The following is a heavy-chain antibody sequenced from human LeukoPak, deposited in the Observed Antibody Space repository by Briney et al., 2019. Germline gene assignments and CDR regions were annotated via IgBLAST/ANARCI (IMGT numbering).Heavy chain of an antibody. D-gene: IGHD6-13*01. CDR2: IKQDGSEK. Sequence: GGSLRLSCAASGFTFSNYWMSWVRQAPGKGLEWVANIKQDGSEKYYVDSVKGRFTVSRDNAKTSLYLQMNSLRAEDTAVYYCARKGGKTSSWNYWGQGTLVTVSS. J-gene: IGHJ4*02. CDR1: GFTFSNYW. CDR3: ARKGGKTSSWNY. V-gene: IGHV3-7*01.